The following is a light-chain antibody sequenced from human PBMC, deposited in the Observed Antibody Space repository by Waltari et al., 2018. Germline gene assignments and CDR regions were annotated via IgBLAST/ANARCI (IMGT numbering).Light chain of an antibody. CDR3: AAWDDSLDAYV. J-gene: IGLJ1*01. Sequence: QSVLTPPPSASGTPGQRVSISCSGSRSNIDANTVSWFQQPPGAAPTLLIYNNQQRPSGVPYRFSGSKSGTSASLAISGLQSGDEAEYYCAAWDDSLDAYVFGTGTKVTVL. V-gene: IGLV1-44*01. CDR2: NNQ. CDR1: RSNIDANT.